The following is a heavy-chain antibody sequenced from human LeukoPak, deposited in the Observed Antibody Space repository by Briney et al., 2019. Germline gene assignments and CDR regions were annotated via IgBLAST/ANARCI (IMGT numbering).Heavy chain of an antibody. CDR2: MYYSGSG. J-gene: IGHJ1*01. CDR1: GGSINSSDYY. Sequence: SETLSLTCTVSGGSINSSDYYWAWIRQSPGRGLEWIGNMYYSGSGYYNPSLKSRVTISVDTSKNQFSLKVTSVTAADTAVYYCAGAAGAYYNLVTGYSPGYFHHWGQGTLVIVSS. D-gene: IGHD3-9*01. CDR3: AGAAGAYYNLVTGYSPGYFHH. V-gene: IGHV4-39*07.